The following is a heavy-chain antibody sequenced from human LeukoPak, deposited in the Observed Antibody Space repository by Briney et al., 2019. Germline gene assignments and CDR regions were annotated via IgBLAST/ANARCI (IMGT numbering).Heavy chain of an antibody. V-gene: IGHV1-69*04. J-gene: IGHJ4*02. CDR1: GGTFSSYA. CDR3: ARSHIVVVTAIPAYFDY. CDR2: IIPILGIA. D-gene: IGHD2-21*02. Sequence: ASVKVSCKASGGTFSSYAISWVRQAPGQGLEWMGRIIPILGIANYAQKFQGRVTITADKSTSTAYMELSSLRSEDTAVYYCARSHIVVVTAIPAYFDYWGQGTLVTVSS.